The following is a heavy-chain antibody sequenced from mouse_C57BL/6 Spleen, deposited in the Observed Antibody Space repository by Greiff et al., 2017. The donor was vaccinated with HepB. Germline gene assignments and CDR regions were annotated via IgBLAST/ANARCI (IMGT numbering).Heavy chain of an antibody. Sequence: EVHLVESGGGLVKPGGSLKLSCAASGFTFSDYGMHWVRQAPEKGLEWVAYISSGSSTIYYADTVKGRFTISRDNAKNTLFLQMTSLRSEDTAMYYCARPSYYGNYMDYWGQGTSVTVSS. J-gene: IGHJ4*01. V-gene: IGHV5-17*01. CDR1: GFTFSDYG. CDR2: ISSGSSTI. CDR3: ARPSYYGNYMDY. D-gene: IGHD2-1*01.